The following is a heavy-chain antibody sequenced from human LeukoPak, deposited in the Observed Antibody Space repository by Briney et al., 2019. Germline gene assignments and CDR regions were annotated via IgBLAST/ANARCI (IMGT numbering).Heavy chain of an antibody. D-gene: IGHD3-9*01. CDR1: GFTFSGSA. Sequence: GGSLRLPCAASGFTFSGSAMHWVRQASGKGLEWVGRIRSKANSYATAYAASVKGRFTISRDDSKNTAYLQMNSLKTEDTAVYYCTRREILTGYYLADYWGQGTLVTVSS. CDR2: IRSKANSYAT. V-gene: IGHV3-73*01. J-gene: IGHJ4*02. CDR3: TRREILTGYYLADY.